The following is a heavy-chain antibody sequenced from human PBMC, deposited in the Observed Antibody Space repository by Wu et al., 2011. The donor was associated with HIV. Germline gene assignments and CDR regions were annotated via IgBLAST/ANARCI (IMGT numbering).Heavy chain of an antibody. V-gene: IGHV1-2*02. J-gene: IGHJ6*03. Sequence: QVQLLQSGAEVKRPGASVKVSCKASGYTFTGYHMHWVRQAPGQGLEWMGWINPNSGGTNYAQKFQGRVTMTRDTSISTAYMELSRLRSDDTAVYYCARAASEVPAATADYYYYYMDVWGKGTTVTVSS. CDR3: ARAASEVPAATADYYYYYMDV. CDR1: GYTFTGYH. D-gene: IGHD2-2*01. CDR2: INPNSGGT.